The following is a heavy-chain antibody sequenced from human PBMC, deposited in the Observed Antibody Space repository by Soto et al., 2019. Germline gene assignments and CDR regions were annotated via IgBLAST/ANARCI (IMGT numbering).Heavy chain of an antibody. J-gene: IGHJ4*02. Sequence: SVKVSCKTSGGTFSSYSISWVRQAPGQGLEWMGGIVPIVDTSTYAQKFQGIVTITADESTSTVYMELSSLRSDGPAVYYCVRIVAMSGYLDKWGEAVLVTVSS. CDR3: VRIVAMSGYLDK. V-gene: IGHV1-69*13. D-gene: IGHD2-15*01. CDR2: IVPIVDTS. CDR1: GGTFSSYS.